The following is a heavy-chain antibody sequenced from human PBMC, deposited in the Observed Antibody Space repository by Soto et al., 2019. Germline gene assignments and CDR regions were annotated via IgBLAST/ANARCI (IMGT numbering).Heavy chain of an antibody. D-gene: IGHD6-13*01. CDR2: IYYTGST. J-gene: IGHJ4*02. Sequence: SETLSLTCTVSGDSINNYYWSWIRQPPGKRLEWIGYIYYTGSTTYNPSLESRVTMSVDTSKNQFSLKLSSVNAADTAVYYCAKYRRTEAEGFTLDYWGRGTLVTVS. CDR3: AKYRRTEAEGFTLDY. V-gene: IGHV4-59*01. CDR1: GDSINNYY.